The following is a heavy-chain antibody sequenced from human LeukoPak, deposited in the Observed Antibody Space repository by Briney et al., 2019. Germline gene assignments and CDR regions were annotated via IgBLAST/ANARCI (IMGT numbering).Heavy chain of an antibody. Sequence: ASVKVSCKASGATFSTYAISWVRQAPGQGLEWMGGIIPTFYTANYAQKFQGRVTITTDESTDTAYMELSSLRSEDTAVYYCASDLGYCSKTSCYFDYWGQGTLVTVSS. V-gene: IGHV1-69*05. D-gene: IGHD2-2*01. CDR3: ASDLGYCSKTSCYFDY. J-gene: IGHJ4*02. CDR1: GATFSTYA. CDR2: IIPTFYTA.